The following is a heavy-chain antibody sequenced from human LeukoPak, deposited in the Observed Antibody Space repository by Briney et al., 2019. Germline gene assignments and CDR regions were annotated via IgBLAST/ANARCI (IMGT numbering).Heavy chain of an antibody. V-gene: IGHV3-23*01. CDR3: AKRGVVIRVILVGFHKEAYYFDS. J-gene: IGHJ4*02. D-gene: IGHD3-22*01. CDR2: ISDSGGRT. Sequence: GGSLRLSCAVSGVTLSNYGMSWVRQAPGKGLEWVAGISDSGGRTNYADSVKGRFTISRDNPKNTLYLQTNSLRAEDTAVYFCAKRGVVIRVILVGFHKEAYYFDSWGQGALVTVSS. CDR1: GVTLSNYG.